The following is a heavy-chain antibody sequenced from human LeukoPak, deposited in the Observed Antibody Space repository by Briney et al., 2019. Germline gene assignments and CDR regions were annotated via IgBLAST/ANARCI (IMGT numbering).Heavy chain of an antibody. CDR3: ARWSVATDY. J-gene: IGHJ4*02. D-gene: IGHD5-12*01. CDR1: GFTFSSYA. CDR2: ISYDGGNK. V-gene: IGHV3-30*04. Sequence: GGSLRLSCAASGFTFSSYAMHWVRQASGKGLEWVAFISYDGGNKYYADSVKGRFTISRDNSKNTLYLQMNSLRAEDTAVYYCARWSVATDYWGQGTLVTVSS.